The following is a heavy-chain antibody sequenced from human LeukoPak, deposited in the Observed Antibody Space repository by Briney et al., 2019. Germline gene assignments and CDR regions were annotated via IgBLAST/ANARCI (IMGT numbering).Heavy chain of an antibody. D-gene: IGHD1-26*01. J-gene: IGHJ4*02. CDR1: GGSISSGDYY. CDR3: ARDMVPTNSGSFGGYFDY. V-gene: IGHV4-39*02. Sequence: PSQTLSLTCTVSGGSISSGDYYWSWIRQPPGKGLEWIGSIYHSGSTYYNPSLKSRVTISVDTSKNQFSLKLSSVTAADTAVYYCARDMVPTNSGSFGGYFDYWGQGTLVTVSS. CDR2: IYHSGST.